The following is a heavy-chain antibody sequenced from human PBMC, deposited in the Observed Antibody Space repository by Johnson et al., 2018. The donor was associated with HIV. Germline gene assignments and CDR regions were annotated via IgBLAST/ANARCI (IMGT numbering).Heavy chain of an antibody. CDR2: ISYDGSDK. CDR3: TTGAFHAYDM. D-gene: IGHD1-1*01. J-gene: IGHJ3*02. CDR1: GFTFSSYG. Sequence: QVQLVESGGGVVQPGRSLRLSCAASGFTFSSYGMHWVRQAPAKGLEWVAVISYDGSDKDYADSVKGRFTISRDSSKNTLHLQMNSLRAEDTAVYYCTTGAFHAYDMWGQGTMVTVSS. V-gene: IGHV3-30*04.